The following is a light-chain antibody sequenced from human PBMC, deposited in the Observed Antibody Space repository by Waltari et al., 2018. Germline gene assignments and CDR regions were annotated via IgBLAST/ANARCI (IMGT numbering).Light chain of an antibody. V-gene: IGKV1-5*03. CDR3: QQYDAYPYT. Sequence: DIQLTQSPSTLSASVGDRVTITCRASQSIHDWLAWYQQKPGKAPKVLIYQASNLQGGVPSRFSGSYSGTEFTRTISSLQPDDFATYYCQQYDAYPYTFGQGTTLEIK. CDR1: QSIHDW. CDR2: QAS. J-gene: IGKJ2*01.